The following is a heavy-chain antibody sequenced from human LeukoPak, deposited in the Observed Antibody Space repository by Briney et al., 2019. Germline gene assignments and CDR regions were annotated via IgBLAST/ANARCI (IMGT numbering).Heavy chain of an antibody. V-gene: IGHV4-34*01. CDR3: ATESCSGGSCSPFAPNPFDY. Sequence: SETLSLTCAVYGGSFSGYYWSWIRQPPGKGLEWIGEINHSGSTNYNPSLKSRVTISVDTSKNQFSLKLSSVTAADTAVYYCATESCSGGSCSPFAPNPFDYWGQGTLVTVSS. J-gene: IGHJ4*02. CDR1: GGSFSGYY. D-gene: IGHD2-15*01. CDR2: INHSGST.